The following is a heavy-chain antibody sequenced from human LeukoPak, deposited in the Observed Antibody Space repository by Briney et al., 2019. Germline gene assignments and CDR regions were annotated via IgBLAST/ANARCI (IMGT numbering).Heavy chain of an antibody. J-gene: IGHJ4*02. CDR1: GYTFTSYG. CDR2: ISAYNGNT. CDR3: ARDTSGNNFGY. D-gene: IGHD1-26*01. V-gene: IGHV1-18*01. Sequence: ASVKVSCKASGYTFTSYGISWVRQAPGQGLEWMGWISAYNGNTNYAQKLQGRVTMSTDTSTSTGYMELRSLRSDDTAVYYCARDTSGNNFGYWGQGTLVTVSS.